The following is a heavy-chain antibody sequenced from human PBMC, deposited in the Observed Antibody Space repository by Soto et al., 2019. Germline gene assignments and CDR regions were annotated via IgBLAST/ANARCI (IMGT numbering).Heavy chain of an antibody. CDR3: ARESNYDFWSGYGPPGINNWFDP. CDR1: GGTFSSYA. J-gene: IGHJ5*02. D-gene: IGHD3-3*01. CDR2: IIPIFGTA. Sequence: SVKVSCKASGGTFSSYAISWVRQAPGQGLEWMGGIIPIFGTANYAQKFQGRVTITADESTSAAYMELSSLRSEDTAVYYCARESNYDFWSGYGPPGINNWFDPWGQGTLVTVSS. V-gene: IGHV1-69*13.